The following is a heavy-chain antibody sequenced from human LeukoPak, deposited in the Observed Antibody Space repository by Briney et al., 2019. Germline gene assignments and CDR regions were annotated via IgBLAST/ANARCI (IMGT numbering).Heavy chain of an antibody. J-gene: IGHJ5*02. CDR1: GFSFSSYW. CDR3: ARTIRSGYGES. D-gene: IGHD5-12*01. Sequence: PGGSLRLSCAASGFSFSSYWMSWVRQAPGKGLEWVANIKQDGNEKYYVDSVKCRFTISRDNAKNSLYLQMNSLRDEDTAFYYCARTIRSGYGESWGQGTLVTVSS. CDR2: IKQDGNEK. V-gene: IGHV3-7*01.